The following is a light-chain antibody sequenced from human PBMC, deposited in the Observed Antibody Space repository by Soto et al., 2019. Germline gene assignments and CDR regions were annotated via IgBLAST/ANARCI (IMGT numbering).Light chain of an antibody. V-gene: IGLV1-51*02. Sequence: QSVLTQPPSVSAAPGQRVTISCSGSSSSIGNNYVSWYQHLPGTAPKLLIYETNKRPSGISDRFSGSKSGTSATLGITGLQTWDDADYYCGTWDSSLSADVFGTGTKLTVL. J-gene: IGLJ1*01. CDR2: ETN. CDR3: GTWDSSLSADV. CDR1: SSSIGNNY.